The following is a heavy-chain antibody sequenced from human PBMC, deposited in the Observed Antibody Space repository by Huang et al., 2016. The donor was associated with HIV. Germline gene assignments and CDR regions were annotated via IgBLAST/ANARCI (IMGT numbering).Heavy chain of an antibody. D-gene: IGHD3-22*01. CDR2: IYYSGST. J-gene: IGHJ3*02. Sequence: QLQLQGSGPGLVKPSETLSLTCTVSGGSITSSSYYWGWIRQPPGKGLGWVGSIYYSGSTDYNPPLKCRVTVSVDTSKNQFSLKLSSVTAADTAVYYCARHFSYYDSSGYTPWDAFDIWGQGTMVTVSS. CDR3: ARHFSYYDSSGYTPWDAFDI. CDR1: GGSITSSSYY. V-gene: IGHV4-39*01.